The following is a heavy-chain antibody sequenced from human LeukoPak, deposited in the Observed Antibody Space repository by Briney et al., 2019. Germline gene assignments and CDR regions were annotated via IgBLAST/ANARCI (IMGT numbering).Heavy chain of an antibody. Sequence: GGSLRLSCAASGFTFSSYGMHWVRQAPGKGLEWVAVIWYDGSNKYYADSVKGRFTISRDNSKNTLYLQMNSLRAEDTAVYYCARDRAAPNWFDPWGQGTLVTVSS. CDR1: GFTFSSYG. CDR3: ARDRAAPNWFDP. J-gene: IGHJ5*02. CDR2: IWYDGSNK. V-gene: IGHV3-33*01. D-gene: IGHD6-6*01.